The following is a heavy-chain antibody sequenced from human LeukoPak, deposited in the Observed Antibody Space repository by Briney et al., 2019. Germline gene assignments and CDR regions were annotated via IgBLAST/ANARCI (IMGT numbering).Heavy chain of an antibody. D-gene: IGHD2-8*01. Sequence: ASVKVSCKVSGYTLTELSMHWVRQAPGQGLEWMGIINPSSGSTGYPQKFQGRVTMTRDTSTSTVYMELSSLRSEDTAVYYCARVEGYCSNGVCYYYFDYWGQGTLVTVSS. CDR1: GYTLTELS. J-gene: IGHJ4*02. CDR2: INPSSGST. V-gene: IGHV1-46*03. CDR3: ARVEGYCSNGVCYYYFDY.